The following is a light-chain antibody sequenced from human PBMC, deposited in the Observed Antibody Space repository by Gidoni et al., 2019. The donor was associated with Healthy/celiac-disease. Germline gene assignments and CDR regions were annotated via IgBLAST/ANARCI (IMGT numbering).Light chain of an antibody. CDR1: QSVLYSSNNKNY. Sequence: DIVMPQSPYSLAVSLGERATINCKSSQSVLYSSNNKNYLAWYQQKPGQPPKLLIYWASTRESGVPDRFSGSGSGTDFTLTISSLQAEDVAVYYCQQYYSTPQAFGQGTKVEIK. V-gene: IGKV4-1*01. CDR2: WAS. J-gene: IGKJ1*01. CDR3: QQYYSTPQA.